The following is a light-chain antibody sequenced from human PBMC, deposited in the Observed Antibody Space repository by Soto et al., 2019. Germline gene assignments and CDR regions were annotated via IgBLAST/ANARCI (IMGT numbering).Light chain of an antibody. CDR2: GVT. J-gene: IGLJ1*01. CDR3: CSFAGSITLYV. CDR1: SSDFGSYNL. V-gene: IGLV2-23*02. Sequence: QSALTQPASVSGSPGQSITISCTGTSSDFGSYNLVSWYQQYPGKAPKLMIYGVTERPSGVSNRFSGSKSGNTASLTISGLQAEDEADYYCCSFAGSITLYVFGTGTKLTVL.